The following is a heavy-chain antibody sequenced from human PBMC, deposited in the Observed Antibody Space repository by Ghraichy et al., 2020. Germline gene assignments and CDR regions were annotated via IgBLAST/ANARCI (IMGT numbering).Heavy chain of an antibody. CDR2: INHSGST. Sequence: SETLSLTCAVYGGSFSGYYWSWIRQPPGKGLEWIGEINHSGSTNYNPSLKSRVTISVDTSKNQFSLKLSSVTAADTAVYYCARGSSLLRFLEWLSPFDYWGQGTLVTVSS. CDR3: ARGSSLLRFLEWLSPFDY. J-gene: IGHJ4*02. CDR1: GGSFSGYY. D-gene: IGHD3-3*01. V-gene: IGHV4-34*01.